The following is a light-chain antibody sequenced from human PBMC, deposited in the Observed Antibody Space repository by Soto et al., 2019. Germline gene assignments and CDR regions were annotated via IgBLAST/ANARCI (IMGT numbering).Light chain of an antibody. CDR1: SSDVGGYNY. CDR2: DVN. CDR3: SSHTRSATYV. J-gene: IGLJ1*01. Sequence: QSALTQPASVSGSPGQSITISCTGTSSDVGGYNYVSWYQQHPGKAPKLMIYDVNNRPSGVSSRFSGSKSGNTASLTISGLQAEDEADYYCSSHTRSATYVFATGTKLTVL. V-gene: IGLV2-14*03.